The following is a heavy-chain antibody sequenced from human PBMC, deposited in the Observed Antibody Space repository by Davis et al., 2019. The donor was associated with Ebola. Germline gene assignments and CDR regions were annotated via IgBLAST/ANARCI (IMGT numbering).Heavy chain of an antibody. CDR1: GFTFNKYW. D-gene: IGHD4-17*01. V-gene: IGHV3-7*01. Sequence: GGSLRLSCTASGFTFNKYWMSWVRQAPGKGLEWVANIKQDGSEKYYVDFVKGRFTISRDNAKNTLYLQMNSLRAEDTAVYYCVRGAVTTGAYFYYYMDVWGKGTTVTVSS. CDR3: VRGAVTTGAYFYYYMDV. CDR2: IKQDGSEK. J-gene: IGHJ6*03.